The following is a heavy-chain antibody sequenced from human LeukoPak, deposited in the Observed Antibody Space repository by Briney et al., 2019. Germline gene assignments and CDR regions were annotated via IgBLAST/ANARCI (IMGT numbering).Heavy chain of an antibody. CDR1: GDSISSHY. J-gene: IGHJ4*02. CDR2: ISYRGTT. Sequence: SETLSLICTVSGDSISSHYWSWIRQSPGKQLEYIGYISYRGTTNYNPSLKIRVTMSVGTSNNQFSLRLTSVTAADTAVYYCARLSNDIVVVAAAVAYYFDYWGQGALDTVSS. V-gene: IGHV4-59*08. CDR3: ARLSNDIVVVAAAVAYYFDY. D-gene: IGHD2-2*01.